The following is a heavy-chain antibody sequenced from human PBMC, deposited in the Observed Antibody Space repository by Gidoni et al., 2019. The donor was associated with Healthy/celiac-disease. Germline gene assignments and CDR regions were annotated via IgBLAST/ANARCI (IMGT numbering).Heavy chain of an antibody. J-gene: IGHJ5*02. D-gene: IGHD1-7*01. V-gene: IGHV4-31*03. CDR3: ARVWTGTTGSWWFDP. Sequence: QVQLQESGPGLVKPSQTLSLTCTVSGGSISSGGYYWSWIRQHPGKGLAWIGYIYYSGSTYYNPSLKSRVTISVDTSKNQFSLKLSSVTAADTAVYYCARVWTGTTGSWWFDPWGQGTLVTVSS. CDR1: GGSISSGGYY. CDR2: IYYSGST.